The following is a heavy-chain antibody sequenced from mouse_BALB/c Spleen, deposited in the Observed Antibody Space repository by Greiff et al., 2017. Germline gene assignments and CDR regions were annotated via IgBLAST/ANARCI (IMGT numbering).Heavy chain of an antibody. D-gene: IGHD2-1*01. CDR2: IDTSDSYT. J-gene: IGHJ1*01. Sequence: VQLQQPGAELVMPGASVKMSCKASGYTFTDYWMHWVKQRPGQGLEWIGAIDTSDSYTSYNQKFKGKATLTVDESSSTAYMQLSSLTSEDSAVYYCARAIYYGNPGYFDVWGAGTTVTVSS. V-gene: IGHV1-69*01. CDR1: GYTFTDYW. CDR3: ARAIYYGNPGYFDV.